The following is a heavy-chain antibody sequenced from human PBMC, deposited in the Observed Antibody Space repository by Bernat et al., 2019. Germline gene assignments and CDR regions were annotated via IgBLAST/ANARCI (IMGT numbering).Heavy chain of an antibody. CDR2: IYSGGST. V-gene: IGHV3-53*05. Sequence: ELQVVETGGGLIQPGGSLRLSCAASGFTVSSNYMSWVRQAPGKGLEWVSVIYSGGSTYYADSVKGRFTISRDNSKNTLYLQMNSLRAEDTAVYYCARDRPYGETPRAFDIWGQGTMVTVSS. CDR3: ARDRPYGETPRAFDI. CDR1: GFTVSSNY. J-gene: IGHJ3*02. D-gene: IGHD4-17*01.